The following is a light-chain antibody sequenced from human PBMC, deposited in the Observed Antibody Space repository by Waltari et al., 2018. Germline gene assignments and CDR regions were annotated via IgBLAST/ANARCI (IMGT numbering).Light chain of an antibody. Sequence: EILLTQSPGTLSLSPVEGATLSCRASQSVGRSLAWYQQKPGQPPRLLIFGTSNRATGIPDRFSGGGSGTDFSLTITRLEPEDVAVYYCQHYVSLPVTFGQGTKVEIK. CDR2: GTS. V-gene: IGKV3-20*01. J-gene: IGKJ1*01. CDR3: QHYVSLPVT. CDR1: QSVGRS.